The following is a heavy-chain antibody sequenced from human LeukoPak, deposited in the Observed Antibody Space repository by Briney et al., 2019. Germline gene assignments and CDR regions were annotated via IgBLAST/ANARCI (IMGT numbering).Heavy chain of an antibody. D-gene: IGHD7-27*01. V-gene: IGHV4-30-2*01. CDR3: ARLPLRRTSNWGYFDY. J-gene: IGHJ4*02. CDR1: GGSISSGDYY. Sequence: SQTLSLTCTVSGGSISSGDYYWSWIRQPPGKGLEWIGYIYHSGSTYYNPSLKSRVTISVDRSKNQFSLKLSSVTAADTAVYYCARLPLRRTSNWGYFDYWGQGTLVTVSS. CDR2: IYHSGST.